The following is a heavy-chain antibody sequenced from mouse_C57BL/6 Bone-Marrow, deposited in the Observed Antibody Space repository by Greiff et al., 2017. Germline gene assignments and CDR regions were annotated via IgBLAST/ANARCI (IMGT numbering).Heavy chain of an antibody. CDR1: GFTFSSYA. J-gene: IGHJ4*01. CDR3: ASCDAMDY. Sequence: EVQRVESGGGLVKPGGSLKLSCAASGFTFSSYAMSWVRQTPEKRLEWVATISDGGSYTYYPDNVKGRFTISRDNAKNNLYLQLSHLKSEDTAMYYCASCDAMDYWGQGTSVTVSS. CDR2: ISDGGSYT. V-gene: IGHV5-4*01.